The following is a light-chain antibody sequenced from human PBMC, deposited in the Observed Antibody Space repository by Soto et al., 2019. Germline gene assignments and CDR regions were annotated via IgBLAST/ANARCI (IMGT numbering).Light chain of an antibody. CDR3: QQYNNWPPVT. V-gene: IGKV3-15*01. CDR1: QSVSSN. J-gene: IGKJ3*01. CDR2: GAS. Sequence: EIVMTQSPATLSVSPGERATLSCRASQSVSSNLAWYQQKGGQAPRLLIYGASTRATGIPARFSGSGSGTEFTLTSSSLQSEDSAVYYCQQYNNWPPVTFGPGTKVALK.